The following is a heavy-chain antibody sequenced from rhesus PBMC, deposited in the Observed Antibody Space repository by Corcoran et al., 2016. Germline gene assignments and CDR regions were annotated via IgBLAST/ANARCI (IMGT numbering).Heavy chain of an antibody. J-gene: IGHJ4*01. V-gene: IGHV2-95*01. D-gene: IGHD2-27*01. CDR2: IYWNDSK. CDR1: GFSISTSGTG. Sequence: QVTLKESGPALVKPTQTLTLTCTFSGFSISTSGTGVGWIRQPPRKAREWLASIYWNDSKYYSTSLKSRLTSSKDTSKNQVVLTMTNMDPVDTATYYCARARGYCDYWGQGVLVTVSS. CDR3: ARARGYCDY.